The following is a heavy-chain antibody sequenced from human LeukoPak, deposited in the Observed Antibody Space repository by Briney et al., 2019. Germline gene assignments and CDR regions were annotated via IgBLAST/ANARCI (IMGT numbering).Heavy chain of an antibody. J-gene: IGHJ3*01. CDR3: AREWDNWHEILRDALDF. D-gene: IGHD1-1*01. V-gene: IGHV3-48*01. CDR2: ISSSNSISTI. Sequence: GVSLRLSCAASGFTFSSYSMNWVRQSPGKGLEWVSYISSSNSISTIYYADSVKGRFTISRDNAKKSLHLQMNSLRGEDKAVYYCAREWDNWHEILRDALDFWGKGTMVTVSS. CDR1: GFTFSSYS.